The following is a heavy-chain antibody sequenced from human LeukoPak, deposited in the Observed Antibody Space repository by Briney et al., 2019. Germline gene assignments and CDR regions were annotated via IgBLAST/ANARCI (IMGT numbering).Heavy chain of an antibody. CDR3: AREKSSGLTY. CDR1: GFTFSSYA. Sequence: PGGSLRLSCAASGFTFSSYAMSWVRQAPGKGLEWVSAISGSRVSTYYADSVKGRFTISRDNAKNSLYLQMNSLRAEDTAVYYCAREKSSGLTYWGQGTLVTVSS. D-gene: IGHD6-19*01. V-gene: IGHV3-23*01. CDR2: ISGSRVST. J-gene: IGHJ4*02.